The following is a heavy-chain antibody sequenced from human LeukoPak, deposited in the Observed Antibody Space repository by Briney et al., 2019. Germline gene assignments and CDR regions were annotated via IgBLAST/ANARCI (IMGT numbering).Heavy chain of an antibody. D-gene: IGHD3-22*01. CDR1: GGSISSYY. V-gene: IGHV4-59*12. Sequence: SETLSLTCTVSGGSISSYYWSWIRQPPGKGLEWIGYIYYTGSTNYNPSLKSRVTISVDTSKNQFSLKLSSVTAADTAVYYCARGPYYYDSKTFDYWGQGTLVTVSS. CDR3: ARGPYYYDSKTFDY. CDR2: IYYTGST. J-gene: IGHJ4*02.